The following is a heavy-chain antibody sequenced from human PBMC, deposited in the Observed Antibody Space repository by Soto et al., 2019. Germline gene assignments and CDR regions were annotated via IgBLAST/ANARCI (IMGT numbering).Heavy chain of an antibody. D-gene: IGHD2-21*02. CDR3: AKDGIVVVTAYDAFDI. CDR2: ISGSGGST. CDR1: GFPFVNAW. V-gene: IGHV3-23*01. J-gene: IGHJ3*02. Sequence: GGSLRLSCAASGFPFVNAWMSWVRQAPGKGLEWVSAISGSGGSTYYADSVKGRFTISRDNSKNTLYLQMNSLRAEDTAVYYCAKDGIVVVTAYDAFDIWGQGTMVTVSS.